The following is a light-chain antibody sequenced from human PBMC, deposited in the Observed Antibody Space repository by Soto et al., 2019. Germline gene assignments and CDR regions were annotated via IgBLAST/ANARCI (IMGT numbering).Light chain of an antibody. CDR3: AAWDDSLSVPWV. J-gene: IGLJ3*02. CDR1: SSNIGSNY. CDR2: RNN. V-gene: IGLV1-47*01. Sequence: SVLTQPPSASGTPGQRVTISCSGSSSNIGSNYVYWYQQLPGTAPKLLIYRNNQRPSGVPDRFSGSKSGTSASLAISGLRSEDEADYYCAAWDDSLSVPWVFGGGTKVTVL.